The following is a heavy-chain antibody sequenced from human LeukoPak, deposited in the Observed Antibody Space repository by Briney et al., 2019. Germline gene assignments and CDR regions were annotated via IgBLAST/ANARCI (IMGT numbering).Heavy chain of an antibody. CDR3: ARGSHAYYYYYGMDV. D-gene: IGHD2-15*01. V-gene: IGHV1-18*01. Sequence: ASVKVSCKTSAYTFTNFRIHWVRQAPGQGFEWMGWIGPSNNYTEYEQKLQGRLTLTTDTSTTTAHMELRSLTFDDTAIYYCARGSHAYYYYYGMDVWGQGTTVTVSS. CDR1: AYTFTNFR. CDR2: IGPSNNYT. J-gene: IGHJ6*02.